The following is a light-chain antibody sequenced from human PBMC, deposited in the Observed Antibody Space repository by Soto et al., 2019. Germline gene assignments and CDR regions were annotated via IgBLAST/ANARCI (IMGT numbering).Light chain of an antibody. J-gene: IGKJ2*01. CDR1: QGISSY. V-gene: IGKV1-9*01. Sequence: IQLTQSPSSLSASVGDRVTITCRATQGISSYLAWYQQKPGKAPKLLIFGASTLQSGVPSRFSGSGSGTDFTLTISSLQPEAFATYYCQHLNSYPPMYTFGQGTKLEI. CDR2: GAS. CDR3: QHLNSYPPMYT.